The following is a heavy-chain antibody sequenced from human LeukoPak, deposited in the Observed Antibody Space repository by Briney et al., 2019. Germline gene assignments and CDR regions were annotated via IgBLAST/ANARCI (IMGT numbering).Heavy chain of an antibody. CDR1: GGSISSGSYY. J-gene: IGHJ6*03. CDR3: ARDPPYSSSWYSYMDV. CDR2: IYTSGST. Sequence: PSQTLSLTCTVSGGSISSGSYYWSWIRQPAGKGLEWIGRIYTSGSTNYNPSLKSRVTISVDTSKNQFSLKVNSVTAADTAVYYCARDPPYSSSWYSYMDVWGKGTTVTVSS. D-gene: IGHD6-13*01. V-gene: IGHV4-61*02.